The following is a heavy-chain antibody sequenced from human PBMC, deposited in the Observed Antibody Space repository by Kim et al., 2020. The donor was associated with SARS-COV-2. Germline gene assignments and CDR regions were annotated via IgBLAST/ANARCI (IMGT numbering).Heavy chain of an antibody. CDR1: GYTFTGYY. D-gene: IGHD3-3*01. Sequence: ASVKVSCKASGYTFTGYYMHWVRQAPGQGLEWMGWINPNSGGTNYAQKFQGRVTMTRDTSISTAYMELSRLRSDDTAVYYCAREGSMLRFLEWFGKNWFDPWGQGTLVTVSS. V-gene: IGHV1-2*02. J-gene: IGHJ5*02. CDR2: INPNSGGT. CDR3: AREGSMLRFLEWFGKNWFDP.